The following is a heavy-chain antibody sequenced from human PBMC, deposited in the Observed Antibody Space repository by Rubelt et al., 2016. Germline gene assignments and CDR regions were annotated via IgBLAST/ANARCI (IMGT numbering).Heavy chain of an antibody. CDR3: AKDKPGPSRYGMDV. Sequence: EVQLVESGGGLVQPGGSLRLSCAVSGFTVSTKYMSWVRQAPGKGLEWVSSINSNGGSRYYADSVKGRFTISRDNSKSTLYMQMDSLRVEDTAIYYCAKDKPGPSRYGMDVWGHGTTVTVSS. CDR2: INSNGGSR. CDR1: GFTVSTKY. J-gene: IGHJ6*02. V-gene: IGHV3-23*04. D-gene: IGHD1-14*01.